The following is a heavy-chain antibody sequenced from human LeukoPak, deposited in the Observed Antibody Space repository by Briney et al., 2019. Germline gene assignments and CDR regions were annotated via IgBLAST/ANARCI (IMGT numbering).Heavy chain of an antibody. J-gene: IGHJ4*02. D-gene: IGHD3-22*01. CDR3: ATRPARGSGPYYPYFDY. Sequence: PSETLSLTCTVSGGSISSYYWNWIRQPPGKGLEWIGDIYYSGSTYYNPSLKSRVTISVDTSKTQFSLKLTSVTAADTAVYYCATRPARGSGPYYPYFDYWGQGTLVTVSS. CDR1: GGSISSYY. CDR2: IYYSGST. V-gene: IGHV4-59*12.